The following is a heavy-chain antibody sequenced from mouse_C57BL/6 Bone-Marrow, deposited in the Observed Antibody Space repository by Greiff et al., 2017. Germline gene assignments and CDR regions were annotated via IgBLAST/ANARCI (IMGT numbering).Heavy chain of an antibody. CDR1: GFTFSSYA. Sequence: EVQGVESGGGLVKPGGSLKLSCAASGFTFSSYAMPWVRQTPEKRLEWVATISDGGSYTYYPDNVKGRFTISRDNAKNNLYLQMSHLKSEDTAMYYCARDREGYFDVWGTGTTVTVSS. V-gene: IGHV5-4*01. CDR3: ARDREGYFDV. J-gene: IGHJ1*03. D-gene: IGHD3-1*01. CDR2: ISDGGSYT.